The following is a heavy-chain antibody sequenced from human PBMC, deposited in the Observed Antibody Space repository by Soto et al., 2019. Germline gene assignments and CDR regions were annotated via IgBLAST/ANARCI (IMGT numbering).Heavy chain of an antibody. J-gene: IGHJ3*01. D-gene: IGHD5-12*01. CDR2: VVVGRGAT. CDR1: GFLFSTSA. CDR3: AATRLSGYSL. Sequence: QMQVEQSGPEVKKPGTSLKVSCKTSGFLFSTSAVHWVRQSRGQRLEWIGWVVVGRGATNYAHTFQERVTITTDMSTTTAYLDLTSLRPEDTAIYYCAATRLSGYSLWGRGTMVTVS. V-gene: IGHV1-58*01.